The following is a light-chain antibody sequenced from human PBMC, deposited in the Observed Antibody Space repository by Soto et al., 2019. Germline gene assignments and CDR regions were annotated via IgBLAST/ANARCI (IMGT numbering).Light chain of an antibody. CDR2: DAS. V-gene: IGKV3-15*01. CDR3: QQYNDWPET. J-gene: IGKJ1*01. Sequence: EIVMTQSPATLTVSPGERATLSCRASQSVGSTLAWYQQKVGQAPRLLIYDASARATGIPARFSGSGSGTEFTLTISSLQSEHFAVYYCQQYNDWPETFGQGTKV. CDR1: QSVGST.